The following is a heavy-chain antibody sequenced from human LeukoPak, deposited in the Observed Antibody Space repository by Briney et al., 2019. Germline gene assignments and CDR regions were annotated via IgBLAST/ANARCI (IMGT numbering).Heavy chain of an antibody. CDR3: AKDKTRGPGDY. D-gene: IGHD1-14*01. CDR2: ISEDGGDT. J-gene: IGHJ4*02. CDR1: GFTFDDYA. Sequence: PGGSLRLSCAASGFTFDDYAMHWVRQTPGKGLECVSLISEDGGDTWYVGSVKGRFTISRDNSKNSLYLQMNSLRAEDTAFYYCAKDKTRGPGDYWGQGTLVTVSS. V-gene: IGHV3-43*02.